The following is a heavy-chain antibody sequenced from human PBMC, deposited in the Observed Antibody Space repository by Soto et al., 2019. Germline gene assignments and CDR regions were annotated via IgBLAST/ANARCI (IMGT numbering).Heavy chain of an antibody. CDR1: GFSLTTRGVA. CDR2: IFWDDDK. CDR3: AHRSRGYAYYVDQ. D-gene: IGHD5-12*01. J-gene: IGHJ4*02. V-gene: IGHV2-5*02. Sequence: QITLKESGPALVRPTQTLTLTCSFSGFSLTTRGVAVGWIRQPPGKALEWLALIFWDDDKWYSPSLRSRLTSTEDTAKNQVVLTMTNMDPVDTATYYCAHRSRGYAYYVDQWGQGTLVTVSS.